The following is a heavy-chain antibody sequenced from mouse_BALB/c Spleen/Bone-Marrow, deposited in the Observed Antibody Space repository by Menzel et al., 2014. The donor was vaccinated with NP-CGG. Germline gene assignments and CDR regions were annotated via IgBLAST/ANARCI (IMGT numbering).Heavy chain of an antibody. CDR2: ISSGGGST. CDR1: GFAFSSYD. CDR3: AREVLRDYFDY. J-gene: IGHJ2*01. V-gene: IGHV5-12-1*01. D-gene: IGHD1-1*01. Sequence: EVKLVESGGGLVKPGGSLKLSCAASGFAFSSYDMSWVRQTPEKRLEWVAYISSGGGSTYYPDTVKDRFTISRDNAKNTLYLQMSSLKSEDTAMYYCAREVLRDYFDYWGQGTTLTVSS.